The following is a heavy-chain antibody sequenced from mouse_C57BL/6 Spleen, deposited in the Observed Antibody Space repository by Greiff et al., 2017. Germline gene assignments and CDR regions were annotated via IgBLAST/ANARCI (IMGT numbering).Heavy chain of an antibody. J-gene: IGHJ2*01. CDR3: TRGGNFFFDY. V-gene: IGHV1-15*01. Sequence: VQVVESGAELVRPGASVTLSCKASGYTFTDYEMHWVKQTPVHGLEWIGAIDPETGGTAYNQKFKGKAILTADKSSSTAYMELRSLTSEDSAVYYCTRGGNFFFDYWGQGTTRTVSS. D-gene: IGHD2-1*01. CDR2: IDPETGGT. CDR1: GYTFTDYE.